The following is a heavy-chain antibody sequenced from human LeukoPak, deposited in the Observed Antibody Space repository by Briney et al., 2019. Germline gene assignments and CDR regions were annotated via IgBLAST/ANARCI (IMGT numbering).Heavy chain of an antibody. CDR1: GFTFSSYA. CDR3: AKERSGSSGYYYYGMDV. V-gene: IGHV3-23*01. CDR2: ISGSGGST. J-gene: IGHJ6*02. D-gene: IGHD3-22*01. Sequence: GGSLRLSCAASGFTFSSYAMSWVRQAPGKGVEWVSAISGSGGSTYYADSVKGRFTISRDNSKNTLYLQMNSLRAEDTAVYYCAKERSGSSGYYYYGMDVWGQGTTVTVSS.